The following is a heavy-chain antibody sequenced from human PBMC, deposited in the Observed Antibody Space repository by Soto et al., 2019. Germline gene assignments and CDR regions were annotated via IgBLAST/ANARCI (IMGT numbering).Heavy chain of an antibody. CDR2: ITIRTGNT. CDR3: VRDRDIYRDMVHADL. CDR1: GCKIGDCG. V-gene: IGHV3-11*06. J-gene: IGHJ4*01. D-gene: IGHD5-18*01. Sequence: LRDSCEASGCKIGDCGVNWIRQNPGKGLEWLAYITIRTGNTVYADSVRGRFTISADNAENSVFLQMNSLRDEDTAVYFCVRDRDIYRDMVHADLWGQGTLVTVSS.